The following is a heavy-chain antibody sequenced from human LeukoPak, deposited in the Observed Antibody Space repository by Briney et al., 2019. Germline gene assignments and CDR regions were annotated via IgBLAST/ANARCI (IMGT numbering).Heavy chain of an antibody. D-gene: IGHD1-26*01. J-gene: IGHJ4*02. CDR3: ARVLAAEFVGATHPADY. Sequence: GRSLRLSCAASGFTFSSYAMHWVRQAPGKGLEWVAVISYDGSNKYYADSVKGRFTISRDNSKNTLYLQMNSLRAEDTAVYYCARVLAAEFVGATHPADYWGQGTLVTVSS. V-gene: IGHV3-30-3*01. CDR2: ISYDGSNK. CDR1: GFTFSSYA.